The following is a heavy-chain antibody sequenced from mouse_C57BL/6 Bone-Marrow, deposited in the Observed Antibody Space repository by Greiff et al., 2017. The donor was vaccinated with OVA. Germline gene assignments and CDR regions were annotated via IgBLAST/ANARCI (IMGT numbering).Heavy chain of an antibody. Sequence: EVMLVESEGGLVQPGSSMKLSCTASGFTFSDYYMAWVRQVPEKGLEWVANINYDGSSTYYLDSLKSRFIISRDNAKNILYLQMSSLKSEDTATYYCARDDSNYYPYWYFDVWGTGTTVTVSS. D-gene: IGHD2-5*01. CDR2: INYDGSST. V-gene: IGHV5-16*01. CDR3: ARDDSNYYPYWYFDV. CDR1: GFTFSDYY. J-gene: IGHJ1*03.